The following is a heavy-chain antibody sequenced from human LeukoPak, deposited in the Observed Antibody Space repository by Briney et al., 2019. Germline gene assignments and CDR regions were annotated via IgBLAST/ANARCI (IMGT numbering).Heavy chain of an antibody. V-gene: IGHV4-39*07. CDR2: FYHSGNT. J-gene: IGHJ3*02. CDR1: GGSISSGSYY. CDR3: ARVLKWFGVDAFDI. Sequence: SQTLSLTCTVSGGSISSGSYYWGWIRQPPGKGLEWIGSFYHSGNTYYNPSLKSRVSISVDTTKNQFSLKLSSVTAADTAVYYCARVLKWFGVDAFDIWGQGTMVTVSS. D-gene: IGHD3-10*01.